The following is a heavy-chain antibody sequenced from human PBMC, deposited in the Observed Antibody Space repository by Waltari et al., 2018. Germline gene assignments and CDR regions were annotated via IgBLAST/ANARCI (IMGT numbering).Heavy chain of an antibody. CDR2: IYYSGST. J-gene: IGHJ4*02. CDR3: TRDAPPPGVSGSYAAVDY. CDR1: GGSISSRDYY. D-gene: IGHD3-16*01. V-gene: IGHV4-39*07. Sequence: QLQLQESGPGLVKPSETLSLACTVSGGSISSRDYYWGWIRQPPGKGLEWIGSIYYSGSTYSNPSLKSRVTISLDTSKNQFSLKLSSVTAADTAVYYCTRDAPPPGVSGSYAAVDYWGQGSLVIVSS.